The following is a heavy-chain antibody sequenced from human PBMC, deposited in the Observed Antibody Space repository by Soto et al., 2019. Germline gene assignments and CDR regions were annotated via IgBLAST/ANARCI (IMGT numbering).Heavy chain of an antibody. CDR1: GFTFSSYS. CDR3: ARDPTRYYYGSGRSKNWFDP. V-gene: IGHV3-21*01. Sequence: PGGSLRLSCAASGFTFSSYSMNWVRQAPGKGLEWVSSISSSSSYIYYADSVKGRFTISRDNAKNSLYLQMNSLRAEDTAVYYCARDPTRYYYGSGRSKNWFDPWGQGTLVTVSS. D-gene: IGHD3-10*01. J-gene: IGHJ5*02. CDR2: ISSSSSYI.